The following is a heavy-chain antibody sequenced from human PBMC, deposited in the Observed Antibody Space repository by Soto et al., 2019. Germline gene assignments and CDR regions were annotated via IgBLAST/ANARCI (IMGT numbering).Heavy chain of an antibody. CDR3: AKGYNERYYYYAMDL. V-gene: IGHV3-23*01. CDR2: ISGSGGST. Sequence: LGGSLRLSCAASGFIFRSYIINWVRQAPGKGLEWVSGISGSGGSTDYADSVKGRFTISRDNSKNTLYLQMNSLKAEDTAVYYCAKGYNERYYYYAMDLWGQGTTVTVSS. D-gene: IGHD3-10*01. J-gene: IGHJ6*02. CDR1: GFIFRSYI.